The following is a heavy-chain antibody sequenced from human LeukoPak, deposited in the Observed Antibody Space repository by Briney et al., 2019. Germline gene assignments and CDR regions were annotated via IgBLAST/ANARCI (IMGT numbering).Heavy chain of an antibody. CDR3: ARGGVSSSQYYFDY. J-gene: IGHJ4*02. V-gene: IGHV4-34*01. D-gene: IGHD6-13*01. CDR1: GGSFSGYH. Sequence: SETLSLTCAVYGGSFSGYHWSWIRQPPGKGLEWIGEINHSGSTNYNPSLKSRVTISVDTSKNQFSLKLSSVTAADTAVYYCARGGVSSSQYYFDYWGQGTLVTVSS. CDR2: INHSGST.